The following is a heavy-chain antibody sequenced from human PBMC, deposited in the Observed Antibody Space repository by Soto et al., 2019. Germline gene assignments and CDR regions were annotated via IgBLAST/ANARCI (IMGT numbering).Heavy chain of an antibody. V-gene: IGHV3-23*01. J-gene: IGHJ4*02. Sequence: LRLSCAASGFPFTGYAMSWVRQAPGKGLEWVSAISGHGDATFYADSVKGRFTISRDNSKNTLYLHMNSLRAEDTALYYCANSRVSMVRGLIIIPNYWGQGTLVTVSS. D-gene: IGHD3-10*01. CDR2: ISGHGDAT. CDR3: ANSRVSMVRGLIIIPNY. CDR1: GFPFTGYA.